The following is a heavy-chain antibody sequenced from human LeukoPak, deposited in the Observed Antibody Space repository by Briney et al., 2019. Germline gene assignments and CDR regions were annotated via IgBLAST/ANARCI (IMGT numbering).Heavy chain of an antibody. Sequence: SVTVSFKASGGTFISYAVSWVRQAPGQGVEWMGRIIPILGIANYAQKFQGRVTITADKSTSTAYMELSSLRSDDTAVYYCARSTILRFLECPNDAFDIWGQGTMVTVSS. CDR2: IIPILGIA. J-gene: IGHJ3*02. CDR3: ARSTILRFLECPNDAFDI. CDR1: GGTFISYA. D-gene: IGHD3-3*01. V-gene: IGHV1-69*04.